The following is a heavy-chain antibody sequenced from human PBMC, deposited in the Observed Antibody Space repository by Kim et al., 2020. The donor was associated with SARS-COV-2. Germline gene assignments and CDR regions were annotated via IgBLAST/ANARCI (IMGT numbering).Heavy chain of an antibody. D-gene: IGHD3-10*01. Sequence: GGSLRLSCAASGFTFSSYGMHWVRQAPGKGLEWVAVIWYDGSNKYYADSVKGRFTISRDNSKNTLYLQMNSLRAEDTAVYYCAKMQGITMVQGVTYYYYYGMDVWGQGTTVTVSS. CDR2: IWYDGSNK. CDR1: GFTFSSYG. J-gene: IGHJ6*02. V-gene: IGHV3-33*06. CDR3: AKMQGITMVQGVTYYYYYGMDV.